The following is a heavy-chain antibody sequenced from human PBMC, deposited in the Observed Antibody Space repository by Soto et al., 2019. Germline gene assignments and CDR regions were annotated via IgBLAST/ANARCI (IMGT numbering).Heavy chain of an antibody. J-gene: IGHJ4*02. D-gene: IGHD2-21*02. V-gene: IGHV3-23*01. CDR3: ARGGHVVVVTAAFDY. Sequence: GGSLRLSCAASGFTFSSYAMSWVRQAPGKGLEWVSAISGSGGSTYYADSVKGRFTISRDNSKNTLYLQMNSLRAEDTAVYYCARGGHVVVVTAAFDYWGQGTLVTVSS. CDR1: GFTFSSYA. CDR2: ISGSGGST.